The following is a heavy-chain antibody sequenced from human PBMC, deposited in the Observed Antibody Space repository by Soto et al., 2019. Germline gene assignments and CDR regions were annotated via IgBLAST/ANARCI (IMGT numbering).Heavy chain of an antibody. V-gene: IGHV4-61*01. D-gene: IGHD6-6*01. Sequence: SETLSLTCTVSVGYFGSGNFYWSWIRQPPGKGLEWIGDIYFSGSSFYNPSLKSRLTISLDMSKNQFSLKLSSVTSADTAVYYCARHPARASYFDYWGQGALVTVSS. CDR2: IYFSGSS. J-gene: IGHJ4*02. CDR1: VGYFGSGNFY. CDR3: ARHPARASYFDY.